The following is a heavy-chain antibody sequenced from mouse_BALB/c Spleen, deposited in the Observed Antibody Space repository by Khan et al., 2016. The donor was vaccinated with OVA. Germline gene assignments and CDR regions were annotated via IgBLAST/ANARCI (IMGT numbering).Heavy chain of an antibody. V-gene: IGHV3-2*02. CDR1: GYSITSDYA. J-gene: IGHJ3*01. CDR2: ITYSGST. CDR3: AMGRTY. D-gene: IGHD4-1*01. Sequence: EVELVESGPGLVKPSQSLSLTCTVTGYSITSDYAWNWIRQFPGNKLEWMGYITYSGSTSYRPSLKSRISITRDTSKSQFFLQLNSVTTEDTATYYCAMGRTYWGQGTLVTVSA.